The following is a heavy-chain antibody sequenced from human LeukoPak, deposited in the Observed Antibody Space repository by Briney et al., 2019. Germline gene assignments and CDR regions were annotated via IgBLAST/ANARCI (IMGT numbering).Heavy chain of an antibody. D-gene: IGHD5-12*01. J-gene: IGHJ4*02. Sequence: SQTLSLTCTVSGASINSGLYYWNWIRQPAGTGLEWIGRVITSGGTNYTPSLKSRVTISVTTSKNQFSLKLSSVTAADTAVYFCASSNWLRDANFDSWGQGTLVTVSS. CDR2: VITSGGT. CDR1: GASINSGLYY. CDR3: ASSNWLRDANFDS. V-gene: IGHV4-61*02.